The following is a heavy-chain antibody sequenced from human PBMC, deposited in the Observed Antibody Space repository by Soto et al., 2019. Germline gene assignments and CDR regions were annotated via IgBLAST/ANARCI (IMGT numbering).Heavy chain of an antibody. CDR2: IIPMFGTP. CDR1: GGPFSSYA. Sequence: QVHLVQSGAEVKKPGSSVKVSCKTSGGPFSSYAINWVRQAPGQGLEWMGGIIPMFGTPNYAQKFQDRVTITADESTRTAYMALSSLRSEDTAVYYCAIPYADCEAAYAFDVWGQGTMVSVSS. V-gene: IGHV1-69*12. J-gene: IGHJ3*01. D-gene: IGHD4-17*01. CDR3: AIPYADCEAAYAFDV.